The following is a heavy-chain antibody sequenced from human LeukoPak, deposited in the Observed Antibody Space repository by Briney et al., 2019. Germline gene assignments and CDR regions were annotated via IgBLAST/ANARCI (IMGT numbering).Heavy chain of an antibody. CDR3: ARARRIAAAGRYYFDY. Sequence: SGTLSLTCAVSGGSISSSNWWSWVRQPPGKGLEWIGEIYHSGSTNYNPSLKSRVTISVDKSKNQFSLKLSSVTAADTAVYYCARARRIAAAGRYYFDYWGQGTLVTVSS. V-gene: IGHV4-4*02. D-gene: IGHD6-13*01. CDR2: IYHSGST. CDR1: GGSISSSNW. J-gene: IGHJ4*02.